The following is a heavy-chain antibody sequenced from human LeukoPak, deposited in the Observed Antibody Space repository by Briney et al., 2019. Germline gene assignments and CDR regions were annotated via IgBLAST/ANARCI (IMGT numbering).Heavy chain of an antibody. CDR2: IYYSGST. CDR1: GGSISSGGYY. CDR3: ARGGSSSWYWFDP. D-gene: IGHD6-13*01. V-gene: IGHV4-31*03. J-gene: IGHJ5*02. Sequence: SETLSLTCTVSGGSISSGGYYWSWIRQHPGKGLERIGYIYYSGSTYYNPSLKSRVTISVDTSKNQFSLKLSSVTAADTAVYYCARGGSSSWYWFDPWGQGTLVTVSS.